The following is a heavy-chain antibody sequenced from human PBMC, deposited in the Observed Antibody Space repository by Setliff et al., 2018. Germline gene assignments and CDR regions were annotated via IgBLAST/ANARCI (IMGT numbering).Heavy chain of an antibody. CDR2: IYYSGST. Sequence: PSETLSLTCTVSGGSISSGDYYWSWIRQPPGKGLEWIGYIYYSGSTYYNPSLKSRVTISVDTSKNQFSLKLSSVTAADTAVYYCARGYHYDTTNWGAFDIGGQGTMVTVSS. D-gene: IGHD3-22*01. CDR3: ARGYHYDTTNWGAFDI. J-gene: IGHJ3*02. CDR1: GGSISSGDYY. V-gene: IGHV4-30-4*08.